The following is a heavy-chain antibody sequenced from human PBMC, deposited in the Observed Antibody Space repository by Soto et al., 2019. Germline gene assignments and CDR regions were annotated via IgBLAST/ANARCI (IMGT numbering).Heavy chain of an antibody. V-gene: IGHV2-5*01. CDR2: IYWNDDK. CDR3: AHRRGLATYYYDSSGSNWFDP. CDR1: GSSLSTSGVG. Sequence: SGPTLVNPTQTLTLTCTFSGSSLSTSGVGVGWIRQPPGKALEWLALIYWNDDKRYSPSLKSRLTITKDTSKNQVVLTMTNMDPVDTATYYCAHRRGLATYYYDSSGSNWFDPWGQGTLVTVSS. D-gene: IGHD3-22*01. J-gene: IGHJ5*02.